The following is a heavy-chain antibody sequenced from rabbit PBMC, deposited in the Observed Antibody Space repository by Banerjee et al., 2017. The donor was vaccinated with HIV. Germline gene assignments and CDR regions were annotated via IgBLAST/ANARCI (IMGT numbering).Heavy chain of an antibody. V-gene: IGHV1S47*01. D-gene: IGHD2-1*01. Sequence: QEQLVESGGGLVQPGGSLKLSCKASGFDFSSYGVSWVRQAPGKGLEWIGYIDPVFGSTYYASWVNGRFTISSHNAQNTLYLQLNSLTAADTATYFCARFEGYDDYGDYFNLWGQGTLVTVS. CDR1: GFDFSSYG. CDR3: ARFEGYDDYGDYFNL. J-gene: IGHJ4*01. CDR2: IDPVFGST.